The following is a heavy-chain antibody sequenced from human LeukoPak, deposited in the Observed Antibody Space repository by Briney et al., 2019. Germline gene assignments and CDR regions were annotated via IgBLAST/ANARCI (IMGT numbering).Heavy chain of an antibody. CDR3: AREGHGPQNYYYYYYMDV. V-gene: IGHV1-46*03. Sequence: ASVKVSCKASGYTFTSYYMHWVRQAPGQGLEWMGIINPSGGSTSYAQKFQCRVTMTRDTSTSTVYMELSSLRSEDTAVYYCAREGHGPQNYYYYYYMDVWGKGTTVTVSS. J-gene: IGHJ6*03. D-gene: IGHD2-8*01. CDR1: GYTFTSYY. CDR2: INPSGGST.